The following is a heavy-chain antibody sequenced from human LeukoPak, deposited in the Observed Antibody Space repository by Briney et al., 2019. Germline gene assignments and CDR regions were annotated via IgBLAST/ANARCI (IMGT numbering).Heavy chain of an antibody. Sequence: WIGRIYTSGSTNYHPSLKSRVTMSVDTSKNQFSLKLSSVTAADTAVYYCARGPGGTEFDYWGQGTLVTVSS. CDR3: ARGPGGTEFDY. CDR2: IYTSGST. D-gene: IGHD1-1*01. V-gene: IGHV4-4*07. J-gene: IGHJ4*02.